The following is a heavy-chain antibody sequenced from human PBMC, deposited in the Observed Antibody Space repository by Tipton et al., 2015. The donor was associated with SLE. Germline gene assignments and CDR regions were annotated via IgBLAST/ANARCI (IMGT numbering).Heavy chain of an antibody. CDR3: ASGILTGYAAFDI. CDR1: GGSFSDYY. V-gene: IGHV4-34*01. CDR2: INHSGST. D-gene: IGHD3-9*01. Sequence: TLSLTCAVYGGSFSDYYWSWIRQPPGKGLEWIGEINHSGSTNYKPSLKSRVTISVDTSKNQFSLKLSSVTAADTAVYYCASGILTGYAAFDIWGQGTVVSASS. J-gene: IGHJ3*02.